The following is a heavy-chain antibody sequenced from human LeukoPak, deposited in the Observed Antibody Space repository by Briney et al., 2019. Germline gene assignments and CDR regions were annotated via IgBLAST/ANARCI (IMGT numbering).Heavy chain of an antibody. D-gene: IGHD5-24*01. CDR3: ARSCRDGYRDFDY. V-gene: IGHV5-51*01. CDR2: IYAGDSDT. Sequence: GESLKISCKGSGYTFTSYWIGWVRPMPGKGLEGMGIIYAGDSDTRYSPSFQGQVTISADKSISTAYLQWSSLKASDTAMYYCARSCRDGYRDFDYWGQGTLVTVSS. J-gene: IGHJ4*02. CDR1: GYTFTSYW.